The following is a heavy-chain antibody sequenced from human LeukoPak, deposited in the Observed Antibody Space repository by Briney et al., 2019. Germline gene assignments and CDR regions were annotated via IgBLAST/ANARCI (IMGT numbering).Heavy chain of an antibody. CDR1: GFTFRGNG. J-gene: IGHJ4*02. Sequence: GGSLRLSCAASGFTFRGNGMHWVRQAPGKGLEWVAIIWYDGSNRYYADSVKGRFTISRDNSKNTLFLQMNSLTAEDTADYYCARDQGTSVTAMVGGHFDYWGPGTLVTVSS. D-gene: IGHD4-17*01. CDR3: ARDQGTSVTAMVGGHFDY. V-gene: IGHV3-33*01. CDR2: IWYDGSNR.